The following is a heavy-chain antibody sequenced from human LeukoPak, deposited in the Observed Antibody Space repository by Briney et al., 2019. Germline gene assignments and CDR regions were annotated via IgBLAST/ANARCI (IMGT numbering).Heavy chain of an antibody. Sequence: PGGSLRLSCAASGFTFSSYGMHWVRQAPGKGLEGMAFIRYDGSNKYYADSVKGRFTISRDNSKNTLYLQMNSLRAEDTAMYFCAKDWAPLSRSGTDFDYWGQGTLVTVSS. V-gene: IGHV3-30*02. J-gene: IGHJ4*02. CDR1: GFTFSSYG. CDR2: IRYDGSNK. D-gene: IGHD2-8*02. CDR3: AKDWAPLSRSGTDFDY.